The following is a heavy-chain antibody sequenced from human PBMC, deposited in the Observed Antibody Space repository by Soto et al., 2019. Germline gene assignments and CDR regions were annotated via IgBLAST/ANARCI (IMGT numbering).Heavy chain of an antibody. CDR2: ISYDGSNK. Sequence: GSLRRACSASGFTFSSYGMHWVRQAPGKGLEWVAVISYDGSNKYYADSVKGRFTISRDNSKNTLYLQMNSLRAEDTAVYYCAKNGLSWFDPWGQGTLVTVYS. CDR3: AKNGLSWFDP. J-gene: IGHJ5*02. V-gene: IGHV3-30*18. CDR1: GFTFSSYG. D-gene: IGHD2-2*03.